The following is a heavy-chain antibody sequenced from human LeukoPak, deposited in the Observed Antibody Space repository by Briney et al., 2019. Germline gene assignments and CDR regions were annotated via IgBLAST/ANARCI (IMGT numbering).Heavy chain of an antibody. J-gene: IGHJ4*02. CDR3: AKDLGYCTNGVCYNHFDY. CDR2: ISGSGGST. V-gene: IGHV3-23*01. D-gene: IGHD2-8*01. Sequence: PGGSLRLSCVASAFTFRTYSMHWVRQAPGKGLEWVSGISGSGGSTYYADSVKGRFTISRGNSKNTLYLQMNSLRAEDTAVYYCAKDLGYCTNGVCYNHFDYWGQGTLVTVSS. CDR1: AFTFRTYS.